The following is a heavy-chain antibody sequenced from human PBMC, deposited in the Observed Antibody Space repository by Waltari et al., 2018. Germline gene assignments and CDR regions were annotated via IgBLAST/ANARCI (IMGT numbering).Heavy chain of an antibody. CDR1: GFTFSSYS. Sequence: EVQLVESGGGLVKPGGSLRLSCAASGFTFSSYSMNWVRQAPGKGRGWVSSISSSISYIYYADSVKGRFTISRDNAKNSLYLQMNSLRAEDTAVYYCASSITIFGVVNYWGQGTLVTVSS. V-gene: IGHV3-21*01. J-gene: IGHJ4*02. CDR3: ASSITIFGVVNY. CDR2: ISSSISYI. D-gene: IGHD3-3*01.